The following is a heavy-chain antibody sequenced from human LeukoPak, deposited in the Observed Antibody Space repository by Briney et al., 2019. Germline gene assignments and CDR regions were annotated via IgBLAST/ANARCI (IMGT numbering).Heavy chain of an antibody. Sequence: ASVKVSCKASGYTFTSYDINWVRQATGQGLEWMGWMNPNSGNTGYAQKFQGRVTMTRNTSISTAYMELSSLRSEDTAVYYCAATPSLVGATTLSDAFDIWGQGTMVTVSS. V-gene: IGHV1-8*01. CDR3: AATPSLVGATTLSDAFDI. CDR1: GYTFTSYD. D-gene: IGHD1-26*01. J-gene: IGHJ3*02. CDR2: MNPNSGNT.